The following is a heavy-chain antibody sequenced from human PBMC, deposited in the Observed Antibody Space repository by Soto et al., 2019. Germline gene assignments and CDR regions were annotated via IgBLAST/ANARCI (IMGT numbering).Heavy chain of an antibody. CDR1: GFTFSSYG. D-gene: IGHD6-13*01. V-gene: IGHV3-30*18. CDR2: ISYDGSNK. Sequence: QVQLVESGGGVVQPGRSLRLSCAASGFTFSSYGMHCVRQAPGKGLEWVSVISYDGSNKYYADSVKGRFTISRDNSKNTLYLQMNSLRAEDTAVYYCPKAQTNIAAPEADYYYYYGMAVWGQGTTVTVSS. J-gene: IGHJ6*02. CDR3: PKAQTNIAAPEADYYYYYGMAV.